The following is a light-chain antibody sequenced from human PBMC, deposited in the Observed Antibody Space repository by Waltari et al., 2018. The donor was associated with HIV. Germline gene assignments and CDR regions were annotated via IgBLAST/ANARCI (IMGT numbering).Light chain of an antibody. CDR3: GTWESSLSAAV. J-gene: IGLJ2*01. CDR1: SSNIGINY. Sequence: QSLLTQPPSVSAAPGQKATISCSGISSNIGINYVSWYQQLPGTAHRLLIYDTDRHPPEIPDRCSGSKSGAAATLDINGLQTGDEADYYCGTWESSLSAAVFGGGTKLAVL. V-gene: IGLV1-51*01. CDR2: DTD.